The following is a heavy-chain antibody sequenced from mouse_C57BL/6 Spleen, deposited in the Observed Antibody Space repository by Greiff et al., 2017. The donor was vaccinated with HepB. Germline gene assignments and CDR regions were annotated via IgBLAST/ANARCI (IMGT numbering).Heavy chain of an antibody. CDR3: ASPDYYGSSPYWYFDV. CDR2: IHPNSGST. V-gene: IGHV1-64*01. D-gene: IGHD1-1*01. Sequence: QVQLQQSGAELVKPGASVKLSCKASGYTFTSYWMHWVKQRPGQGLEWIGMIHPNSGSTNYNEKFKSKATLTVDKSSSTAYMQLSSLTSEDSAVYYCASPDYYGSSPYWYFDVWGTGTTVTVSS. J-gene: IGHJ1*03. CDR1: GYTFTSYW.